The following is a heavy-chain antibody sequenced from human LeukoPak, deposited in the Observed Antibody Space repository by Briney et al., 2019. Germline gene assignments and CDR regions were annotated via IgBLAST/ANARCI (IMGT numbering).Heavy chain of an antibody. CDR2: ISYDGSNK. D-gene: IGHD3-10*01. CDR1: GFTFSSYE. J-gene: IGHJ4*02. CDR3: ARSWFYYYGSGSYYNLDY. V-gene: IGHV3-30*03. Sequence: ALRLSCAASGFTFSSYEMNWVRQAPGKGLEWVAVISYDGSNKYYADSVKGRFTISRDNSKNTLYLQMNSLRAEDTAVYYCARSWFYYYGSGSYYNLDYWGQGTLVTVSS.